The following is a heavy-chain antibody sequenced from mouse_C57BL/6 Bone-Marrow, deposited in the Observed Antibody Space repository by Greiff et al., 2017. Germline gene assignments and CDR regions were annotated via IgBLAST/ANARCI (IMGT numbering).Heavy chain of an antibody. D-gene: IGHD2-2*01. Sequence: VQLQQSGAELVRPGASVKLSCTASGFNIKDDYMHWVKQRPEQGLEWIGWIDPENGDTEYASKFQGKATITADTSSNTAYLQLSSLTSEDTAVYYCSTWVTSVPYWYFDVWGTGTTVTVSS. CDR2: IDPENGDT. V-gene: IGHV14-4*01. J-gene: IGHJ1*03. CDR1: GFNIKDDY. CDR3: STWVTSVPYWYFDV.